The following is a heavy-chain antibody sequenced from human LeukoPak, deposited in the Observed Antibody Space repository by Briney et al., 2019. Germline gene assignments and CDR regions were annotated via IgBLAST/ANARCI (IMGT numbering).Heavy chain of an antibody. J-gene: IGHJ5*02. D-gene: IGHD3-16*02. Sequence: ASVKVSSKASGYTFTSYAMNWVRQAPGQGLEWMGWINTNTGNPTYAQGFTGRFVFSLDTSVSTAYLQISSLQAEDTAVYYCARDKIMIMFGGVIANWFYPWGQGTLVTVSS. CDR2: INTNTGNP. V-gene: IGHV7-4-1*02. CDR1: GYTFTSYA. CDR3: ARDKIMIMFGGVIANWFYP.